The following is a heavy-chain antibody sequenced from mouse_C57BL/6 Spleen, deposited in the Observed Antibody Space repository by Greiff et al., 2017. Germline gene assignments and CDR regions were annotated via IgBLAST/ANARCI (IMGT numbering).Heavy chain of an antibody. V-gene: IGHV1-55*01. CDR1: GYTFTSYW. Sequence: QVQLQQPGAELVKPGASVKMSCKASGYTFTSYWIPWVKQRPGQGLEWIGDINPGSGGTNYNEKFKSKATLTVDTSSRTAYMQLSSLNSEASAVYSCAHRLDYWAQGTTPTFSS. CDR2: INPGSGGT. CDR3: AHRLDY. J-gene: IGHJ2*01.